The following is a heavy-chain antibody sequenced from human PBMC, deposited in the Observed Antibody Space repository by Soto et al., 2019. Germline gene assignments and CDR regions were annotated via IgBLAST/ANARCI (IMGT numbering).Heavy chain of an antibody. CDR1: GFTVSSNY. Sequence: EVQLVESGGGLVQPGGSLRLSCAASGFTVSSNYMRWVRQAPGKGLEWVSVIYSGGSTYYADSVKGRFTISRDNSKNTLYPQMNCLRAEDTAVYYCARYCSGGSCYDYWGQGTLVTVSS. CDR2: IYSGGST. V-gene: IGHV3-66*01. CDR3: ARYCSGGSCYDY. D-gene: IGHD2-15*01. J-gene: IGHJ4*02.